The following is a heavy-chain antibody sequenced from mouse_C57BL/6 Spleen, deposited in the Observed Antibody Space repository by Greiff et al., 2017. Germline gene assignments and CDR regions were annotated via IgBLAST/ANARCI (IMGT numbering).Heavy chain of an antibody. CDR3: ARAYSSNYYAMDY. V-gene: IGHV14-3*01. D-gene: IGHD2-10*01. Sequence: VHVKQSVAELVRPGASVKLSCTASGFNIKNTYMHWVKQRPEQGLEWIGRIDPANGNTKYAPKFQGKATITADTSSNTAYLQLSSLTSEDTAIYYCARAYSSNYYAMDYWGQGTSVTVSS. J-gene: IGHJ4*01. CDR1: GFNIKNTY. CDR2: IDPANGNT.